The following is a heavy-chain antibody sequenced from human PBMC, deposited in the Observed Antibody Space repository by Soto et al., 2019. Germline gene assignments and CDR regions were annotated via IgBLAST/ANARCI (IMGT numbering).Heavy chain of an antibody. CDR1: GGSISSSSYY. J-gene: IGHJ4*02. CDR3: ARRRWAAAGQFDY. V-gene: IGHV4-39*01. D-gene: IGHD6-13*01. CDR2: IYYSGST. Sequence: PSETLSLTCTVSGGSISSSSYYWGWIRQPPGKGLEWIGSIYYSGSTYYNPSLKSRVTISVDTSKNQFSLKLSSVTAADTAVYYCARRRWAAAGQFDYWGQGTLVTVSS.